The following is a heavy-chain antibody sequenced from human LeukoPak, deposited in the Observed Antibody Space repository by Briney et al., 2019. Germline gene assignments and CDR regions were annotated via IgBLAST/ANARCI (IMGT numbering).Heavy chain of an antibody. J-gene: IGHJ6*02. D-gene: IGHD3-10*01. Sequence: ASVKLSCTASDYIFTDYYMNWVSQAPGQGLEWMGWINPNSGGTNYAQKFQGRVTTTRDTSISTAYMELSRLRSDDTAVYYCARDQSITISTPNHYYGRDVWGQGTTVTVSS. CDR1: DYIFTDYY. V-gene: IGHV1-2*02. CDR2: INPNSGGT. CDR3: ARDQSITISTPNHYYGRDV.